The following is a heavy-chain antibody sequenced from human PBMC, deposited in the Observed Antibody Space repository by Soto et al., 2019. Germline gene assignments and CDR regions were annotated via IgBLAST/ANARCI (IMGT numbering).Heavy chain of an antibody. CDR3: AISKPAPGVVPAATYYYYYGMGV. Sequence: QVQLVQSGAEVKKPGASVKVSCQVSGYTLTELSMHWVRQAPGKGLEWMGGFDPEDGETIYAQKFQGRVTMTEDTSTDTAYMELSSLRSEDTALYYCAISKPAPGVVPAATYYYYYGMGVWGQGTTVTVSS. CDR2: FDPEDGET. CDR1: GYTLTELS. J-gene: IGHJ6*02. D-gene: IGHD2-2*01. V-gene: IGHV1-24*01.